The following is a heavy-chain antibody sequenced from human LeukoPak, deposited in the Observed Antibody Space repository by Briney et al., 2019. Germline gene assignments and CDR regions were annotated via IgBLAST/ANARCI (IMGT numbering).Heavy chain of an antibody. D-gene: IGHD2-21*02. CDR1: GGTFSSYA. CDR2: IIPIFGTA. Sequence: SVKVSCKASGGTFSSYAISWLRQAPGQGLEWMGGIIPIFGTANYAQKFQGRVTITADESTSTAYMELSSLRSEDTAVYYCARGSEYCGGDCYRFDYWGQGTLVTVSS. J-gene: IGHJ4*02. V-gene: IGHV1-69*13. CDR3: ARGSEYCGGDCYRFDY.